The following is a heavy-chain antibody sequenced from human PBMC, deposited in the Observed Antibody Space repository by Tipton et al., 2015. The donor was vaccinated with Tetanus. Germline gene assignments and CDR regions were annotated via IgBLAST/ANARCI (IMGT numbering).Heavy chain of an antibody. CDR1: GGSINSYY. V-gene: IGHV4-59*08. Sequence: TLSLTCTVSGGSINSYYWSWIRQPPEKGLEWIGYIHHSWSTNYNPSLNSRITISTDTSKNQFSLTVRSVTAADTAVYYCARQIGDTYGSALDHWGQGTLVTVSS. CDR2: IHHSWST. J-gene: IGHJ5*02. D-gene: IGHD5-18*01. CDR3: ARQIGDTYGSALDH.